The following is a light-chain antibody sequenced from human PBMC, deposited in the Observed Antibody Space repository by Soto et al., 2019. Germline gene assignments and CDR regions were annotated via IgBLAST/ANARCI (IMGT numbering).Light chain of an antibody. Sequence: IVLTPSPGTLSLSPGETATLSCRASQSVTTQLAWYQQKRGRAPRLIIHGASRRATGIPDRISGSGSGTDFTLTISRVEPEDVAVYYCQQYGGSTRTFGQGTKVDIK. CDR3: QQYGGSTRT. V-gene: IGKV3-20*01. J-gene: IGKJ1*01. CDR1: QSVTTQ. CDR2: GAS.